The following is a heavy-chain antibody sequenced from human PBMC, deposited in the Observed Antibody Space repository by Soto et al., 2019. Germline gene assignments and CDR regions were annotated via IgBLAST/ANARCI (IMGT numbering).Heavy chain of an antibody. J-gene: IGHJ4*02. CDR1: GFTFSSYG. V-gene: IGHV3-33*01. D-gene: IGHD4-17*01. Sequence: GGSLRLXCAASGFTFSSYGMHRVRQAPGKGLEWVAVIWYDGSNKYYADSVKGRFTISRDNSKNTLYLQMNSLRAEDTAVYYCAREKTYGDYDEAFDYWGQGTPVTVSS. CDR2: IWYDGSNK. CDR3: AREKTYGDYDEAFDY.